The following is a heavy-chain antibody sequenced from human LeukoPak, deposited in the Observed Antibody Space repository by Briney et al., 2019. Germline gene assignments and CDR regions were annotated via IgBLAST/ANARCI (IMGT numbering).Heavy chain of an antibody. Sequence: PGGSLRLSCAASGFTFSSYGMHWVRQAPGKGLEWVAVISYDGSNKYYADSVKGRFTISRDNSKDTLYLQMNSLRAEDTAVYYCAKIYSSSGVDYWGQGTLVTVSS. CDR2: ISYDGSNK. J-gene: IGHJ4*02. CDR1: GFTFSSYG. CDR3: AKIYSSSGVDY. D-gene: IGHD6-6*01. V-gene: IGHV3-30*18.